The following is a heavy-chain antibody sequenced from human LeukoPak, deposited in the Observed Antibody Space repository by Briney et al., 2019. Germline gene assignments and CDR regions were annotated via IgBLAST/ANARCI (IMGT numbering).Heavy chain of an antibody. CDR2: IHYSGST. CDR3: VRDKGDVTRASSERFDY. V-gene: IGHV4-59*01. Sequence: SETLSLTCSVSGGSISDYYWSWIRQPPGKGLEWIGYIHYSGSTNYNPSLKSRVAISPDTSKNQFSLKLSSVTAADTAVYYCVRDKGDVTRASSERFDYWGQGTLVTVPT. D-gene: IGHD4-17*01. CDR1: GGSISDYY. J-gene: IGHJ4*02.